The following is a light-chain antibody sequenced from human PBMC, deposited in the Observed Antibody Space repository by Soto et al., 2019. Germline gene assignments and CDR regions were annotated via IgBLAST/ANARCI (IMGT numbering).Light chain of an antibody. J-gene: IGKJ2*01. CDR1: QSISSW. V-gene: IGKV1-5*01. CDR3: QQYNSYSYT. Sequence: DILMTPSPSTLSASVGDRVTITCRASQSISSWLSWYQQKQGKAPKLLIYDASSLESGVPSRFSGSGSGTEFTLTISSLQPDDFATSYCQQYNSYSYTFGQGTKLEIK. CDR2: DAS.